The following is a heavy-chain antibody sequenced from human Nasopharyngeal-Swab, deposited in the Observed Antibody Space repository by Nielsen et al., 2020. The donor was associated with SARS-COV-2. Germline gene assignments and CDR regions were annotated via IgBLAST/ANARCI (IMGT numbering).Heavy chain of an antibody. CDR3: ARDGSSDYIWGSYRSWLDY. D-gene: IGHD3-16*02. CDR1: GGTFSSYA. Sequence: VKVSCKASGGTFSSYAISWVRQAPGQGLEWMGGIIPIFGTANYAQKFQGRVTITADESTSTAYMELSSLRSEDTAVYYCARDGSSDYIWGSYRSWLDYWGQGTLVTVSS. V-gene: IGHV1-69*13. J-gene: IGHJ4*02. CDR2: IIPIFGTA.